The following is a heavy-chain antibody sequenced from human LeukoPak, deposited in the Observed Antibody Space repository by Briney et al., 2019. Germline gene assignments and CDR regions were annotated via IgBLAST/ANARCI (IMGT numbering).Heavy chain of an antibody. J-gene: IGHJ3*02. CDR3: ATIAVDDGFDI. CDR2: FDPEDGET. CDR1: AYTLTELS. Sequence: ASVKVSCKVSAYTLTELSMHWVRQAPGKGIEWMGGFDPEDGETIYAQRFQDRVDMTEDTSTDTAYMEESRLRYEDTAGYYCATIAVDDGFDIWGQGTRVTVSS. V-gene: IGHV1-24*01. D-gene: IGHD6-19*01.